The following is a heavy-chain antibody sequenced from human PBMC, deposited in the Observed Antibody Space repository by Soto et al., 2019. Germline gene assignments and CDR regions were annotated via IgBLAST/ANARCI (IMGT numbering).Heavy chain of an antibody. Sequence: QVHLQESGPGLVAPSGTLSLTCTLSGGSVGAPDWWNWVRQSPDKGLEWIAEVHISGHSNYNPSLRSRVSVSIDSPKNQFYLNLNSVTAADTAIYYCARVRQGCSANNCYFDPWGQGTQVTISS. V-gene: IGHV4-4*02. CDR2: VHISGHS. CDR3: ARVRQGCSANNCYFDP. J-gene: IGHJ5*01. D-gene: IGHD1-1*01. CDR1: GGSVGAPDW.